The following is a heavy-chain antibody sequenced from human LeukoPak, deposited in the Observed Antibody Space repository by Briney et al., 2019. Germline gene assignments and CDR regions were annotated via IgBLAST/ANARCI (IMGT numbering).Heavy chain of an antibody. J-gene: IGHJ4*02. Sequence: GESLRLSCAASGFTFSNHWMHWVRQAPGKGLMWVSRINRDGSSTDYADSVKGRSTISRDDAKSTLFLQVNSLRAEDTAVYFCARGGSDTAMAHDYWGQGTLVTVSS. V-gene: IGHV3-74*01. D-gene: IGHD5-18*01. CDR2: INRDGSST. CDR1: GFTFSNHW. CDR3: ARGGSDTAMAHDY.